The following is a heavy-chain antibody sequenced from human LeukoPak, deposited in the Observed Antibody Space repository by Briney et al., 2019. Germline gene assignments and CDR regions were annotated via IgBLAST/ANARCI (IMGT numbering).Heavy chain of an antibody. D-gene: IGHD6-13*01. Sequence: SETLSLTCTVSGGSISSHYWSWIRQPPGKGLEWTGYIYYSGSTNYNPSLKSRVTISVDTSKNQFSLKLSSVTAADTAVYYCARDSSSWYGYYYYYMDVWGKGTTVTVSS. V-gene: IGHV4-59*11. J-gene: IGHJ6*03. CDR3: ARDSSSWYGYYYYYMDV. CDR2: IYYSGST. CDR1: GGSISSHY.